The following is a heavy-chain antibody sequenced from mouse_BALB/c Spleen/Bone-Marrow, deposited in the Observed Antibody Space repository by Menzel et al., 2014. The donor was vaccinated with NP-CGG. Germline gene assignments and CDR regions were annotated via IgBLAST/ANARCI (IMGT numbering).Heavy chain of an antibody. CDR3: ARAGRSTDY. CDR2: IYPGDGYT. CDR1: GYAFSFYW. J-gene: IGHJ2*02. D-gene: IGHD1-1*01. Sequence: VQLAESGAELVRPGSSVTISCKTSGYAFSFYWMNWVKQRPGQGLAWIGQIYPGDGYTNYNGKFKGKATLTADTSSGTAYMQLSSLTSEDSAVYFCARAGRSTDYWGQGTSLKVSS. V-gene: IGHV1-80*01.